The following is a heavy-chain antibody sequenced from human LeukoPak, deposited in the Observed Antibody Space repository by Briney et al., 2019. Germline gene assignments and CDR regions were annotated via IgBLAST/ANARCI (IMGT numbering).Heavy chain of an antibody. V-gene: IGHV3-7*03. J-gene: IGHJ4*02. CDR2: IKQDESEK. CDR3: AKGPRYGSNVPDY. D-gene: IGHD3-10*01. Sequence: GGALRLCCAASGFTFSSYWMSWVRQAPGKGVEWVANIKQDESEKYYVDSVKGRFTISRDNAKNSLYLQMNSLRDEDAAVYYCAKGPRYGSNVPDYWGQGTLVTVSS. CDR1: GFTFSSYW.